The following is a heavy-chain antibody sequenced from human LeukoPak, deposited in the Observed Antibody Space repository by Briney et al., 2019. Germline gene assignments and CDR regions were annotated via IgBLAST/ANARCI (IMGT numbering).Heavy chain of an antibody. V-gene: IGHV3-33*06. CDR3: AKDTLEYSGSYFDY. CDR1: GFTFSSYA. D-gene: IGHD1-26*01. CDR2: IWYDGSNK. Sequence: GGSLRLSCAASGFTFSSYAMHWVRQAPGKGLEWVAVIWYDGSNKYYADSVKGRFTISRDNSKNTLYLQMNSLRAEDTAVYYCAKDTLEYSGSYFDYWGQGTLATVSS. J-gene: IGHJ4*02.